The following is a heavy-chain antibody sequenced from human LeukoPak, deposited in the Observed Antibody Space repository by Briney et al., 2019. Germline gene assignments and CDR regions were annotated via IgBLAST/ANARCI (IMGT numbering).Heavy chain of an antibody. CDR2: IYYSGST. CDR1: GVSISSSNNF. CDR3: ARIENSFWSGSYYFDY. D-gene: IGHD3-3*01. J-gene: IGHJ4*02. V-gene: IGHV4-30-4*08. Sequence: PSEALSLTCTVSGVSISSSNNFWGWIRQPPGKGLEWIGYIYYSGSTYYNPSLKSRVTISVDTSKNQFSLKLSSVSAADTAVYYCARIENSFWSGSYYFDYWGQGTLVTVSS.